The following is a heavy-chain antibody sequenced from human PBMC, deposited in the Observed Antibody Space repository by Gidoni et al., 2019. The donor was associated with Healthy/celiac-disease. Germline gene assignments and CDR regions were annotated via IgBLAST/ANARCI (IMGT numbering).Heavy chain of an antibody. V-gene: IGHV3-33*01. J-gene: IGHJ6*02. Sequence: VQLVEYGGGVVTPGRSLRLSCSASGFTFRSYGVHLVRQGPGKGLEWVAVIWYDGSNKYYADSVKGRFTISRDNSKNTLYLQMNSLRAEDTAVYYCARDLSDIVVVPAAIFYYYGMDVWGQGTTVTVSS. CDR2: IWYDGSNK. CDR3: ARDLSDIVVVPAAIFYYYGMDV. D-gene: IGHD2-2*01. CDR1: GFTFRSYG.